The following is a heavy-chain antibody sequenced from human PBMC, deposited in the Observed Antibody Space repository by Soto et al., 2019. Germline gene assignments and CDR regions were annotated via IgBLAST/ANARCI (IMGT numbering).Heavy chain of an antibody. D-gene: IGHD2-15*01. V-gene: IGHV3-30*18. CDR3: EKETYSGQLDY. J-gene: IGHJ4*02. CDR2: ISYDGSNK. CDR1: GFTFSSYG. Sequence: QVQLVESGGGVVQPGRSLRLSCAASGFTFSSYGMHWVRQAPGKGLEWVAVISYDGSNKYYADSVKGRFTISRDNSKNTLYRQMNSLRAEDTAVYYCEKETYSGQLDYWGQGTLVTVSS.